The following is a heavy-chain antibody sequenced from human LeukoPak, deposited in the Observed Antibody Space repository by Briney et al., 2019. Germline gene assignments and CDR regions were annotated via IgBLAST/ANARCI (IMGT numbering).Heavy chain of an antibody. CDR1: GGSISSYY. CDR3: ARREFGRDGYNWFDY. CDR2: IYYSGST. Sequence: SETLSLTCTVSGGSISSYYWSWIRQPPGKGLEWIGYIYYSGSTNYNPSLKSRVTISVDTSKNQSSLKLSSVTAADTAVYYCARREFGRDGYNWFDYWGQGTLVTVSS. V-gene: IGHV4-59*08. J-gene: IGHJ4*02. D-gene: IGHD5-24*01.